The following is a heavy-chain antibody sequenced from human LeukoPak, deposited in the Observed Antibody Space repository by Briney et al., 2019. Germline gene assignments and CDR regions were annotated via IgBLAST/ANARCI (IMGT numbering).Heavy chain of an antibody. CDR3: ARGITSGPFYDFWSGYSGGYYYYMDV. J-gene: IGHJ6*03. V-gene: IGHV1-8*01. CDR1: GYAFTSYD. CDR2: MNPNSGNT. Sequence: ASVKVSCKASGYAFTSYDIDWVRQATGQGLEWMGWMNPNSGNTGYAQKFQGRVTMTRNTSISTAYMELSSLRSEDTAVYYCARGITSGPFYDFWSGYSGGYYYYMDVWGKGTTVTVSS. D-gene: IGHD3-3*01.